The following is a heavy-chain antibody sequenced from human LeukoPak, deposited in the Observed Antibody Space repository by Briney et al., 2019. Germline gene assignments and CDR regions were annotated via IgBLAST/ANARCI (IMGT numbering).Heavy chain of an antibody. CDR3: VRDKGVGRTERFDS. D-gene: IGHD1-26*01. J-gene: IGHJ4*02. Sequence: GGSLRLSCAVSGFIVSSTYMTWVRQAPGKRLQWVSVILDNGITTYSDSVKGRFSISRDNSKNTVYLQMNSLSVDDTAVYYCVRDKGVGRTERFDSWGPGTLVPVSS. V-gene: IGHV3-53*01. CDR1: GFIVSSTY. CDR2: ILDNGIT.